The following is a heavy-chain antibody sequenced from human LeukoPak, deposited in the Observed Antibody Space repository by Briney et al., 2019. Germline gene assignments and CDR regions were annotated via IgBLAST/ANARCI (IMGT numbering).Heavy chain of an antibody. CDR2: ISGNGYST. J-gene: IGHJ4*02. CDR1: GFTFSSDD. V-gene: IGHV3-23*01. CDR3: AKVNWCSASCADA. Sequence: GGSLRLSCAASGFTFSSDDMNWVRQAPGKGLEWVSGISGNGYSTWYADSVKGRFTISRDNSKNTLSLQMNSLRAEDTAVYYCAKVNWCSASCADAWGQGTLVTVSS. D-gene: IGHD2-2*01.